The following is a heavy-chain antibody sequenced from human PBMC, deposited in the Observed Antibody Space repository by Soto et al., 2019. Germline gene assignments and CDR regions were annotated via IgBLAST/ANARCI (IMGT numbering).Heavy chain of an antibody. D-gene: IGHD6-13*01. J-gene: IGHJ6*02. CDR2: ISYDGSNK. V-gene: IGHV3-30-3*01. Sequence: WGSLRLSCAASGFTFSSYAMHWVRQAPGKGLEWVAVISYDGSNKYYADSVKGRFTISRDNSKNTLYLQMNSLRTEDTAVYYCARDLFDHSSWYLYYYYGMDVWGQGTTVTVSS. CDR1: GFTFSSYA. CDR3: ARDLFDHSSWYLYYYYGMDV.